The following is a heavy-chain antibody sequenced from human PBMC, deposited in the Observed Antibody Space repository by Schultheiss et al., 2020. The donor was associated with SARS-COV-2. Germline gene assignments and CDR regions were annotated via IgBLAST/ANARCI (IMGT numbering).Heavy chain of an antibody. D-gene: IGHD3-10*01. Sequence: GESLKISCAASGFTFSSYAMHWVRQAPGKGLEWVAVISYDGSNKYYADSVKGRFTISRDNSKNTLYLQMNSLRAEDTAVYYCARDLRRITMVRGAPVHTMDVWGQGTTVTVSS. CDR1: GFTFSSYA. CDR3: ARDLRRITMVRGAPVHTMDV. J-gene: IGHJ6*02. V-gene: IGHV3-30*04. CDR2: ISYDGSNK.